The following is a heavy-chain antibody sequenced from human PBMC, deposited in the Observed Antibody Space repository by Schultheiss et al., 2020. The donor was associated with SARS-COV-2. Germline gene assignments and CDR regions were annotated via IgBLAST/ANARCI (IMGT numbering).Heavy chain of an antibody. CDR1: GFTVSSNH. V-gene: IGHV3-23*01. J-gene: IGHJ4*02. CDR2: ISGSGGST. Sequence: GGSLRLSCAASGFTVSSNHMNWVRQAPGKGLEWVSAISGSGGSTYYADSVKGRFTISRDNSKNTLYLQMNSLRAEDTAVYYCAKDVMGGSYYGDFDYWGQGTLVTVSS. D-gene: IGHD1-26*01. CDR3: AKDVMGGSYYGDFDY.